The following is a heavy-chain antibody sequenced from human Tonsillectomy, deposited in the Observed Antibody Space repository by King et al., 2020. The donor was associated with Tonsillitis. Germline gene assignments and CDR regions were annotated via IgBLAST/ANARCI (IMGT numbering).Heavy chain of an antibody. Sequence: QLVQSGGGVVQPGTSLRLSCAASGFTFGNYGMHWVRQAPGKGLEWVALIAYDASYENYADSVKGRFTISRDNSKNTLYLKMNSLRVEDTAVYYCAKDGICLSGWYFDLWGRGTLVTVSS. CDR1: GFTFGNYG. CDR3: AKDGICLSGWYFDL. D-gene: IGHD3-16*01. CDR2: IAYDASYE. J-gene: IGHJ2*01. V-gene: IGHV3-30*18.